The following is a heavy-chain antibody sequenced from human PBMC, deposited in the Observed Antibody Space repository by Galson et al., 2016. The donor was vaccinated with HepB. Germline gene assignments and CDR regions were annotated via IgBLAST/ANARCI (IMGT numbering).Heavy chain of an antibody. CDR2: TYYRSHWYY. V-gene: IGHV6-1*01. D-gene: IGHD1-14*01. CDR1: GDSVSSEVGV. CDR3: ARDAPGSSYFDY. Sequence: CAISGDSVSSEVGVWNWIRQSPSRGLEWLGRTYYRSHWYYDYAVAVKTRLVINPDTSRNQFSLQLSSVTPDDTAVYWCARDAPGSSYFDYWSQGTLVTVSS. J-gene: IGHJ4*02.